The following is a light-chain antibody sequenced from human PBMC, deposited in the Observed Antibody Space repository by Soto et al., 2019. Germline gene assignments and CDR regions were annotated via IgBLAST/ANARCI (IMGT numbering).Light chain of an antibody. V-gene: IGKV3-11*01. CDR3: QQRSNWLT. J-gene: IGKJ4*01. CDR1: QSVSSY. CDR2: AAS. Sequence: EIVLTQSPATLSLSPGERATLSCRASQSVSSYLTWYQQKPGQAPRLLIYAASTRATDIPARFSGSGFGTDFTLTISSLKPEDFAVYYCQQRSNWLTFGGGTKVEIK.